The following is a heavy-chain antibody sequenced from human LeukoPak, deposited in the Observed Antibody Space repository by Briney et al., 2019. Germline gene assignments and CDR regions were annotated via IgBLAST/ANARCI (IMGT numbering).Heavy chain of an antibody. D-gene: IGHD3-22*01. V-gene: IGHV3-20*04. CDR3: ARDLRVVITGSFDS. Sequence: PGGSLRLSCAASGFSFDDYGLTWVRQAPGKGLEWVSGINWNGDSTDYADSVKGRSTISRDNAKNSLYLRMNSLRAEDTALYYCARDLRVVITGSFDSWGQGILVTVSS. CDR1: GFSFDDYG. CDR2: INWNGDST. J-gene: IGHJ4*02.